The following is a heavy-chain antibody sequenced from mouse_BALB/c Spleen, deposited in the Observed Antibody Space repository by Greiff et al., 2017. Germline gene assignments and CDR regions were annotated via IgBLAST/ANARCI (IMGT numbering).Heavy chain of an antibody. CDR2: IDPANGNT. Sequence: VQLQQSGAELVKPGASVKLSCTASGFNIKDTYMHWVKQRPEQGLEWIGRIDPANGNTKYDPKFQGKATITADTSSNTAYLQLSSLTSEDTAVYYWARCDGYLAWFADWGQGTLVTVSA. J-gene: IGHJ3*01. CDR1: GFNIKDTY. D-gene: IGHD2-3*01. CDR3: ARCDGYLAWFAD. V-gene: IGHV14-3*02.